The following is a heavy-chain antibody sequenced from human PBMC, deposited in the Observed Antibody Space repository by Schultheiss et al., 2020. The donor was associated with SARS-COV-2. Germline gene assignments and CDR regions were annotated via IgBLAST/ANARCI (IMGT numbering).Heavy chain of an antibody. V-gene: IGHV1-69*13. J-gene: IGHJ3*02. CDR2: IIPIFGTA. CDR3: ARAGRTIFGVVKAFDI. D-gene: IGHD3-3*01. Sequence: SVKVSCKASGGTFSSYAISWVRQAPGQGLEWMGGIIPIFGTANYAQKFQGRVTITADESTSTAYMELSSLRSEDTAVYYCARAGRTIFGVVKAFDIWCQGTRVTVSS. CDR1: GGTFSSYA.